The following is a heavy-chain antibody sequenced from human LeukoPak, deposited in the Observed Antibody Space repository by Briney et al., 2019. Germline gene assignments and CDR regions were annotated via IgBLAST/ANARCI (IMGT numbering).Heavy chain of an antibody. CDR3: ARERYSYGPYFDY. J-gene: IGHJ4*02. V-gene: IGHV3-53*01. CDR2: IYSGGST. CDR1: GFTVSSNY. Sequence: GGSLRLSCAASGFTVSSNYMSWVRQAPGKGLEWVSVIYSGGSTYYADSVKGRFTISRDNSKNTLYLQMNSLRAEDTAVYYCARERYSYGPYFDYWGQGTLVTVSS. D-gene: IGHD5-18*01.